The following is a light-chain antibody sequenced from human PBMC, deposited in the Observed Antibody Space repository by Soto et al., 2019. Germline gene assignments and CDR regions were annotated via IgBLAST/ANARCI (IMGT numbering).Light chain of an antibody. CDR3: QQDNNWPPLT. Sequence: EIVMTHSPATLSVSPCESATLSWSASPSVSVNLAWYQQKPGQPPRRLIYGASTRATGIPARFSGSGSGTEFTLTITSLQSEDFAVYYCQQDNNWPPLTFGGGTKVDI. V-gene: IGKV3-15*01. CDR2: GAS. CDR1: PSVSVN. J-gene: IGKJ4*01.